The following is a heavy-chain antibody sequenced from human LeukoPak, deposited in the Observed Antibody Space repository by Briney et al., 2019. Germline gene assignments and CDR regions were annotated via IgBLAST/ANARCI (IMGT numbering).Heavy chain of an antibody. CDR1: GYTFSSYG. V-gene: IGHV1-18*01. CDR3: ARGRTHRYYYDGSGYYGGAFDI. CDR2: ISAYNGYT. Sequence: ASVKVSCKASGYTFSSYGINWVRQAPGQGLEWMGWISAYNGYTNYAQKLQGRVTMTTDTSTSTAYMELRSLRSDDTAVYYCARGRTHRYYYDGSGYYGGAFDIWGQGTMVTVSS. D-gene: IGHD3-22*01. J-gene: IGHJ3*02.